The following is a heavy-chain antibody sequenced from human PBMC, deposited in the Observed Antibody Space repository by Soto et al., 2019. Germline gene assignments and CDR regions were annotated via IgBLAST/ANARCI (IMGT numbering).Heavy chain of an antibody. Sequence: GGSLRLSCAASGFTFSSYWMSWVRQAPGKGLEWVANIKQDGSEKYYVDSVKGRFTISRDNSKNTLYLQMNSLRAEDTAVYYCAKERWWGLREYGMDVWGQGTTVTVSS. CDR3: AKERWWGLREYGMDV. CDR2: IKQDGSEK. D-gene: IGHD2-15*01. J-gene: IGHJ6*02. CDR1: GFTFSSYW. V-gene: IGHV3-7*03.